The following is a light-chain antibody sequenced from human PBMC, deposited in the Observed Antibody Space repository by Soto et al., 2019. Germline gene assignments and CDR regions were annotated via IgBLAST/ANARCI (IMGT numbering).Light chain of an antibody. J-gene: IGKJ1*01. Sequence: DIQMTQSPSTLSASVGDRVTITCLSSQSISSWLAWYQQKPGKAPKLLIYDASSLESGVPSRFSGSGSGTEFTLTISSLQPDDFATSYCQQYNSYPWTFGQGTKVEIK. CDR1: QSISSW. CDR2: DAS. V-gene: IGKV1-5*01. CDR3: QQYNSYPWT.